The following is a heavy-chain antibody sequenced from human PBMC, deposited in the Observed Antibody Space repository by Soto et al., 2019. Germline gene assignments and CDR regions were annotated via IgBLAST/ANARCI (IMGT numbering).Heavy chain of an antibody. CDR1: GFTFSSYS. Sequence: PGGSLRLSCAASGFTFSSYSMNWVRQAPGKGLEWVAVISYDGSNKYYADSVKGRFTISRDNSKNTLYLQMNSLRAEDTAVYYCARDPGDYGDYSNYFDYWGQGTLVTVSS. V-gene: IGHV3-30*03. CDR3: ARDPGDYGDYSNYFDY. J-gene: IGHJ4*02. CDR2: ISYDGSNK. D-gene: IGHD4-17*01.